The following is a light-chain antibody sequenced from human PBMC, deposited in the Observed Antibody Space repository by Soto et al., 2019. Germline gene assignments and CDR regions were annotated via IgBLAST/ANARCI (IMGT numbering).Light chain of an antibody. V-gene: IGLV2-8*01. Sequence: QSVLTQPPSASGSPGQSVTISCTGTSNDVGGYNFVSWYQQHPGKAPKLMIYEVNKWPSGVPDRFSGSKSGNTASLTVSGLQAEDEADYYCTSYAGSNTPVVFGGGTKLTVL. J-gene: IGLJ2*01. CDR1: SNDVGGYNF. CDR3: TSYAGSNTPVV. CDR2: EVN.